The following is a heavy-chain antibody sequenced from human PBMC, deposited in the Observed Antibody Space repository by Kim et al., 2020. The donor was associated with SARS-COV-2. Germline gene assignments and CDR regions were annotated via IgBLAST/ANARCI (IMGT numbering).Heavy chain of an antibody. V-gene: IGHV3-21*01. D-gene: IGHD6-13*01. Sequence: GGSLRLSCAASGFTFSSYSMNWVRQAPGKGLEWVSSISSSSSYIYYADSVMGRFTISRDNAKNSLYLQMNSLRAEDTAVYYCARDQHEQQLADYYYYYGMDVWGQGTTVTVSS. CDR1: GFTFSSYS. CDR3: ARDQHEQQLADYYYYYGMDV. CDR2: ISSSSSYI. J-gene: IGHJ6*02.